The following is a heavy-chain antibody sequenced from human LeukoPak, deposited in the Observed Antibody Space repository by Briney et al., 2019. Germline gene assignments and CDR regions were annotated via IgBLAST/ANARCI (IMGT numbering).Heavy chain of an antibody. D-gene: IGHD3-10*01. Sequence: SETLSLTCSVSGYSISSGYYWDWIRQPPGKGLEWIASIYHTGKSYYNPSLKSRVTISLDTSRNQFSLKLNSVTAADTAVYYCAKSNGYGLVDIWGQGTMVTVSS. CDR3: AKSNGYGLVDI. J-gene: IGHJ3*02. V-gene: IGHV4-38-2*02. CDR1: GYSISSGYY. CDR2: IYHTGKS.